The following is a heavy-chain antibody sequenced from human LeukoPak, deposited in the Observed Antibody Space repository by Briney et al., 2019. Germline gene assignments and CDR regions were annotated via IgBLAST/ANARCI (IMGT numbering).Heavy chain of an antibody. CDR2: IYPGDSDT. D-gene: IGHD1-26*01. CDR3: ARRGGSFRDDAFDI. J-gene: IGHJ3*02. CDR1: GYTFTTYW. V-gene: IGHV5-51*01. Sequence: GESLKISCQASGYTFTTYWIGWVRQLPGKGLEWMGVIYPGDSDTTYSPSFEGQVTISADKSISAAHLQWSSLKASDTAIYYCARRGGSFRDDAFDIWGQGTMVTVSS.